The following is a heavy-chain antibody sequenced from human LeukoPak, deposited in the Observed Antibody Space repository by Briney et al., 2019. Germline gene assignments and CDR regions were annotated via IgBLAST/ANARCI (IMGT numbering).Heavy chain of an antibody. V-gene: IGHV3-23*01. Sequence: GGSLRLSCEASGLSFTNYAMMWVRQAPGKGLQWVSTLTGYGGAYYADSGEGRFIISRDISKNTMFLQMYSLRAEDTAVYYCAKGAAAGKVDWFDPWGQGTLVTVSS. J-gene: IGHJ5*02. CDR2: LTGYGGA. CDR3: AKGAAAGKVDWFDP. CDR1: GLSFTNYA. D-gene: IGHD6-13*01.